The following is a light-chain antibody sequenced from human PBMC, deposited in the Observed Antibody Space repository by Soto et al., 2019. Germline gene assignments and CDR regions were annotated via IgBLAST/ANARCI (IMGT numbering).Light chain of an antibody. Sequence: EIVMTQSPATLSVSQGERVTLSCRASQSVSRFLAWYRQRHGQAPRLLIYDTSTRVTGVPARFSGSGSGTEFSLTISSLQSEDFAVYYGQQYDNWPPCTFGQGTKLDVK. J-gene: IGKJ2*02. CDR2: DTS. V-gene: IGKV3-15*01. CDR1: QSVSRF. CDR3: QQYDNWPPCT.